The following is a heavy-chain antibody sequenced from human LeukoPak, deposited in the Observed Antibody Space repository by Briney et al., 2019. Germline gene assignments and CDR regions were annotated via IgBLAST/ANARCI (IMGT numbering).Heavy chain of an antibody. D-gene: IGHD2-15*01. Sequence: PGGSLRLSCAASGFTFSSYSMNWVRQAPGEGLEWFSSISSSSTYIYYADSVKGRFTISRDNAKNSLYLQMNSLRAEDTAVYYCAGQPTGYCSGGSCYPDFDYWGQGTLVTVSS. CDR2: ISSSSTYI. J-gene: IGHJ4*02. V-gene: IGHV3-21*01. CDR3: AGQPTGYCSGGSCYPDFDY. CDR1: GFTFSSYS.